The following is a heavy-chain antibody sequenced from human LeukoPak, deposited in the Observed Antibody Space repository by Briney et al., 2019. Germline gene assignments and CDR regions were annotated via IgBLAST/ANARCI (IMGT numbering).Heavy chain of an antibody. CDR3: AKGKNTGSYLSYVDY. CDR2: ITWDGGST. J-gene: IGHJ4*02. D-gene: IGHD3-10*01. V-gene: IGHV3-43*01. Sequence: GGSLRLSCAASGFTFDDYTMHWVRQAPGKGLEWVSLITWDGGSTYYGDSMKGRFTISRGNSKNSLYLQMNSLRTEDTALYYCAKGKNTGSYLSYVDYWGQGTLVTVSS. CDR1: GFTFDDYT.